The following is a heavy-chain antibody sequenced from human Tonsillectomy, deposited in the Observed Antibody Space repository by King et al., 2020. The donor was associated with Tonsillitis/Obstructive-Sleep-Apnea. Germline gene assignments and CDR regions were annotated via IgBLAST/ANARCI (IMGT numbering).Heavy chain of an antibody. Sequence: VQLVESGAEVKKPGSSVKVSCKASGGTFSSYAISWVRQAPGQGLEWMGGIIPIFGTANYAQKFQGRVTITADESTSTAYMELSSLRSEDTAVYYCARGTHQGGEAPEVYYFDYWGQGTLVTVSS. V-gene: IGHV1-69*01. CDR2: IIPIFGTA. J-gene: IGHJ4*02. CDR3: ARGTHQGGEAPEVYYFDY. CDR1: GGTFSSYA. D-gene: IGHD1-14*01.